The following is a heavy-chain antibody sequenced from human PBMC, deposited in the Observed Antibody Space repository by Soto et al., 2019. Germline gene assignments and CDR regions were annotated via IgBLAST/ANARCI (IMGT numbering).Heavy chain of an antibody. D-gene: IGHD6-13*01. Sequence: QLQLQESGPGLVKPSETLSLTCTVSGGSISSSSYYWGWIRQPPGKGLEWIGSIYYSGSTYYNPSLKSRVTISVDTSKNQFSLKLSSVTAADTAVYYCARQFLSISWYGDDYYYGMDVWGQGTTVTVSS. CDR3: ARQFLSISWYGDDYYYGMDV. CDR1: GGSISSSSYY. V-gene: IGHV4-39*01. CDR2: IYYSGST. J-gene: IGHJ6*02.